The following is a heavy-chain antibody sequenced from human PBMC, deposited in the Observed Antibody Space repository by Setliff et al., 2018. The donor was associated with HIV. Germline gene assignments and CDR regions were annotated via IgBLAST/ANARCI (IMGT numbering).Heavy chain of an antibody. Sequence: GASVKVSCKASGGTFSRLAISWVRQAPGQGLEWMGGIIPIYGTVNYAQKFQGRVTIPADESTTTAYMELSSLRSEDTAVYYCATSPRGTYYDILTGLPRGYFDPWGQGTQVTVSS. D-gene: IGHD3-9*01. CDR3: ATSPRGTYYDILTGLPRGYFDP. CDR1: GGTFSRLA. J-gene: IGHJ5*02. V-gene: IGHV1-69*13. CDR2: IIPIYGTV.